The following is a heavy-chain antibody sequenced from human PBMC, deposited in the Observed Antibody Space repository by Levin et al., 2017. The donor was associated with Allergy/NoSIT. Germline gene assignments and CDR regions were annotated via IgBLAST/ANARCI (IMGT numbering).Heavy chain of an antibody. CDR3: AKSRRLALRFDAFDI. CDR2: IYPSDSDI. D-gene: IGHD3-16*01. J-gene: IGHJ3*02. V-gene: IGHV5-51*01. Sequence: GGSLRLSCQGSGYIFSSYWIGWVRQKPGKGLEWMGIIYPSDSDIRYSPSFQGQVTFSADKSISTAYLQWSSLKASDTATYYCAKSRRLALRFDAFDIWGQGTMVTVSS. CDR1: GYIFSSYW.